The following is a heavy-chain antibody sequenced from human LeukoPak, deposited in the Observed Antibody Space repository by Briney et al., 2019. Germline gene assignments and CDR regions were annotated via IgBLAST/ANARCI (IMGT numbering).Heavy chain of an antibody. CDR3: AKDDTYDYSNPLDY. D-gene: IGHD4-11*01. CDR2: ISGSGGST. CDR1: GFTFSSYA. V-gene: IGHV3-23*01. J-gene: IGHJ4*02. Sequence: GGSLRLSCAASGFTFSSYAMSWVRQAPGKGLEWVSAISGSGGSTYYADSVKGRFTISRDNSKNTLYLQKNSLRAEDTAVYYCAKDDTYDYSNPLDYWGQGTLVTVSS.